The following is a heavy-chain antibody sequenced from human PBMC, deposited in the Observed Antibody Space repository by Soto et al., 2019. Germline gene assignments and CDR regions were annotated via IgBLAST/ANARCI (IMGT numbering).Heavy chain of an antibody. J-gene: IGHJ3*02. CDR2: INRDGSKK. D-gene: IGHD6-13*01. Sequence: EVQLEESGGDLVQPGGSLRLSCAASGFTLSAYWMTWVRQAPGKGLEWVANINRDGSKKSYLDSVRGRFTISRDNVGKSMNLQIDSLRADDTSLYYGARDVSPGSSSLYRGACNICGQGTMFTVSS. CDR3: ARDVSPGSSSLYRGACNI. CDR1: GFTLSAYW. V-gene: IGHV3-7*05.